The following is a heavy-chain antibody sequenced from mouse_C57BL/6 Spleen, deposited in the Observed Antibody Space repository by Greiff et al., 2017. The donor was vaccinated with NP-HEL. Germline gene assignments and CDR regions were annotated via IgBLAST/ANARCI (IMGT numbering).Heavy chain of an antibody. Sequence: QVQLQQPGAELVMPGASVKLSCKASGYTFTSYWMHWVKQRPGQGLEWIGEIDPSDSYTNYNQKFKCKSTLTVDKSSSTAYMQLSSLTSEDSAVYYCAYYYGSSPHWYFDVWGTGTTVTVSS. CDR2: IDPSDSYT. CDR3: AYYYGSSPHWYFDV. CDR1: GYTFTSYW. D-gene: IGHD1-1*01. J-gene: IGHJ1*03. V-gene: IGHV1-69*01.